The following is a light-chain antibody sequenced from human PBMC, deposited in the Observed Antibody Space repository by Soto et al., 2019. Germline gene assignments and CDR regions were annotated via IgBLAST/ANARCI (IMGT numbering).Light chain of an antibody. CDR3: QQYDDWLRLT. J-gene: IGKJ4*01. CDR2: GAS. CDR1: QSVNIY. V-gene: IGKV3D-15*01. Sequence: EIVMTQSPATLSVSPGERATLYCRASQSVNIYLAWYQQKPGQAPRLLIFGASSRATGIPARFSGSGSGTEFNLTISSLQSEDFAVYFCQQYDDWLRLTFGGGTKVDI.